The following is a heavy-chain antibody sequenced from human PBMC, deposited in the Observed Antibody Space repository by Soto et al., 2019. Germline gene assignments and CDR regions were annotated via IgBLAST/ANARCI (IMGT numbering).Heavy chain of an antibody. CDR1: GFTFSSYS. CDR2: ISSSSSYI. CDR3: ARDNRGNFDY. J-gene: IGHJ4*02. D-gene: IGHD3-10*01. V-gene: IGHV3-21*01. Sequence: EVQLVESGGGLVKPGGSLRLSCAASGFTFSSYSMNWVRQAPGKGLEWVSSISSSSSYIYYEDSVKGRFTISRDNAKNSLYLQINSLRAEDTAVYYCARDNRGNFDYWGQGTLVTVSS.